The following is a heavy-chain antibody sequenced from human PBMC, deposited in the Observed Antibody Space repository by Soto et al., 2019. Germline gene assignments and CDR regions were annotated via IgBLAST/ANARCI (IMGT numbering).Heavy chain of an antibody. J-gene: IGHJ4*02. D-gene: IGHD6-13*01. CDR1: GAPISSCCYY. CDR2: IYYRGQS. CDR3: ARHGNSSWYLFDD. Sequence: QLQLQESGPGLVKPSETLSLTCTVSGAPISSCCYYWGWFRQSPGKGLEWIGNIYYRGQSYYNPALKRRVTISVDTSKNYLSLRLTSVSAADTALYYCARHGNSSWYLFDDWGQGTLVTVSS. V-gene: IGHV4-39*01.